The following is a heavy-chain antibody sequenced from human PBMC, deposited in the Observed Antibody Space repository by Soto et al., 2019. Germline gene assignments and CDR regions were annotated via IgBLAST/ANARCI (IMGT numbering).Heavy chain of an antibody. Sequence: ASVKVSCKASGYTFTSYGISWVRQAPGQWLEWMGWISGYNGNTKYAQKLQGRVTMTTDTSTSTAYMELRSLRSDDTAVYYCARDLGGQIVDYWGQGTLVTVSS. J-gene: IGHJ4*02. V-gene: IGHV1-18*01. D-gene: IGHD1-26*01. CDR2: ISGYNGNT. CDR3: ARDLGGQIVDY. CDR1: GYTFTSYG.